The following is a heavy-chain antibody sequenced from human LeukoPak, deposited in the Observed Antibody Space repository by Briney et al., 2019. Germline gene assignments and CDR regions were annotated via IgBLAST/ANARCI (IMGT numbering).Heavy chain of an antibody. CDR2: ISYDGSNK. J-gene: IGHJ4*02. Sequence: PGGSLRLSCAASGFTFSSYAMHWVRQAPGKGLEWVAVISYDGSNKYYADSVKGRFTISRDNSMNTLYLQMNSLRAQDTTVYYCAKDRGSSGLDYWGQGTLVTVSS. CDR1: GFTFSSYA. CDR3: AKDRGSSGLDY. V-gene: IGHV3-30-3*01. D-gene: IGHD6-6*01.